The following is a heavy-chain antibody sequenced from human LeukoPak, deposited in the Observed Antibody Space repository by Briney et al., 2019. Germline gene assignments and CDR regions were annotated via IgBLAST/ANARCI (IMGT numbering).Heavy chain of an antibody. Sequence: GGSVKLSCAASGFSLNNYAMNWARQATGKGLEWVSAISASGGTTYNADSVKGRFTISRDSAKNTLYLQINSLRAEDSAVYYCAKASSSWYSDFDYWGRGTLVTVSS. CDR2: ISASGGTT. V-gene: IGHV3-23*01. CDR1: GFSLNNYA. J-gene: IGHJ4*02. D-gene: IGHD6-13*01. CDR3: AKASSSWYSDFDY.